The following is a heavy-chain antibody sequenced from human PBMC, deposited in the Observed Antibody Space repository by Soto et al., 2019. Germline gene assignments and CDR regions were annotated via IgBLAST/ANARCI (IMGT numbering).Heavy chain of an antibody. V-gene: IGHV4-30-4*01. CDR3: ATMGTPATGLYFFDY. J-gene: IGHJ4*02. Sequence: PSENLSLTSTVSGGSISSGNYYWSWIRQPPGKGLEWIGFISYSGSTYYSTSLKSRVTISVDTSKSQFSLNLSFVTAADTAVYYCATMGTPATGLYFFDYWGQGSLVTVSS. D-gene: IGHD2-15*01. CDR1: GGSISSGNYY. CDR2: ISYSGST.